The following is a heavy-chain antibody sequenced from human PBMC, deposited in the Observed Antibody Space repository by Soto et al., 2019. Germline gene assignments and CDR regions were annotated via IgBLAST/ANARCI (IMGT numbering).Heavy chain of an antibody. CDR2: INSDGSST. V-gene: IGHV3-74*01. J-gene: IGHJ4*02. D-gene: IGHD4-17*01. Sequence: EVQLVESGGGLVQPGGSLRLSCAASGFTFSRYWMHWVRQAPGKGLVWVSRINSDGSSTSYADSVKGRFTTSRDNAKNMLYRQMNSLRAEDTAVYYCARDLNGDYVDYCGQGTLVTVSS. CDR3: ARDLNGDYVDY. CDR1: GFTFSRYW.